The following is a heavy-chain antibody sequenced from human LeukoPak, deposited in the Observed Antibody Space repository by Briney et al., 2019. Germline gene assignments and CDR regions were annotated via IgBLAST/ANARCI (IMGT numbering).Heavy chain of an antibody. V-gene: IGHV3-15*01. Sequence: GGSLRLSCAASGFTFINAWMAWVRQAPGKGLEWVGRIKSKTDGGTTDYAAPVKGRFTISRDDSKNTLYLQMNSLKTEDTAVYYCTTDLSQSGYSYGYYYFDYWGQGTLVTVSS. CDR1: GFTFINAW. CDR2: IKSKTDGGTT. D-gene: IGHD5-18*01. CDR3: TTDLSQSGYSYGYYYFDY. J-gene: IGHJ4*02.